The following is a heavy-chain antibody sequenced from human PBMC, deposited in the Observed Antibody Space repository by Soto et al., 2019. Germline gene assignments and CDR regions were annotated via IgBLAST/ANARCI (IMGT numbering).Heavy chain of an antibody. CDR1: AGTFSSYA. J-gene: IGHJ2*01. CDR3: ARGGYSSSWRQNWYFDL. CDR2: IIPIFGTA. Sequence: QVQLVQSGAEVKKPGSSVKVSCKASAGTFSSYAISWVRQAPGQGLEWMGGIIPIFGTANYAQKFQGRVTITADESTSTAYMELSSLTSEDTAVYYCARGGYSSSWRQNWYFDLWGRSTLVTVSS. V-gene: IGHV1-69*01. D-gene: IGHD6-13*01.